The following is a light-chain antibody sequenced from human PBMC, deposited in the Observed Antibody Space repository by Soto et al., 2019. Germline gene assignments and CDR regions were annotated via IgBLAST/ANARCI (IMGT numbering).Light chain of an antibody. CDR3: AAWDDGNYV. Sequence: QSVLTQPPSASGAPGQRVTISCSGSGSNIGSNTVNWYQQLPGTAPKLLIYSNNQRPSGVPDRFSGSKSGTSASLAISGLQSEDEADYYCAAWDDGNYVFGTGTKVTVL. CDR2: SNN. J-gene: IGLJ1*01. V-gene: IGLV1-44*01. CDR1: GSNIGSNT.